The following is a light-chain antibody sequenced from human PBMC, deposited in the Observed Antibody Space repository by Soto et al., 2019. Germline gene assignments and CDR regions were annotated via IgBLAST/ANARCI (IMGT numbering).Light chain of an antibody. CDR1: SSNIGAGYD. Sequence: QSVLTQPPSVSGAPGQRVTISCTGSSSNIGAGYDVHWYQQLPGTAPKLLIYGNSNRPSGVPDRFSGSKSGTSASLAITGLQAEDEADYYCQSYDSSLSGCVFCGFTKLTVL. J-gene: IGLJ3*02. V-gene: IGLV1-40*01. CDR3: QSYDSSLSGCV. CDR2: GNS.